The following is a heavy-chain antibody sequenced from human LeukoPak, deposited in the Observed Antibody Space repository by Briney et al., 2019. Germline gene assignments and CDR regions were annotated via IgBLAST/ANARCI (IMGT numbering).Heavy chain of an antibody. V-gene: IGHV5-51*01. Sequence: GESLKISCEGSGYAFSNYWIGWVRQMPGKGLEWMGIIYPADSDTTYSPSFRGLVTISADKSINTAYLQWSSLKASDTAMYYCARRPPTVVTLSRDALHIWGQGTMVTVSS. CDR2: IYPADSDT. J-gene: IGHJ3*02. CDR1: GYAFSNYW. CDR3: ARRPPTVVTLSRDALHI. D-gene: IGHD4-23*01.